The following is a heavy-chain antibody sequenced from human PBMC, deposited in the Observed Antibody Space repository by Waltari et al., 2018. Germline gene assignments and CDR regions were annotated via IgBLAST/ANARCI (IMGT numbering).Heavy chain of an antibody. CDR2: SRDKGYGGTA. Sequence: EVQLVESGGGLVQPGQSLSLSCTTSGFPFGDYVMTWGRQAPGQGLEWVGFSRDKGYGGTAEYGASVKGRFTISRDDSKGIVYLQMDSLKTEDTAVYFCTRNVFSDYWGQGSLVTVSS. CDR1: GFPFGDYV. J-gene: IGHJ4*02. V-gene: IGHV3-49*04. CDR3: TRNVFSDY.